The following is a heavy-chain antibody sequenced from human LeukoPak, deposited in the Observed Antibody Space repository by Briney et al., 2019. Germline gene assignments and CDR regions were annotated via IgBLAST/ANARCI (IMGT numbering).Heavy chain of an antibody. CDR3: ARGSIVVVPAAIPQFDY. CDR1: GGPISSYY. V-gene: IGHV4-59*01. J-gene: IGHJ4*02. D-gene: IGHD2-2*01. Sequence: SETLSLTCTVSGGPISSYYWSWIRQPPGKGLEWIGYIYYSGSTNYNPSLKSRVTISVDTSKNQFSLKLSSVTAADTAVYYCARGSIVVVPAAIPQFDYWGQGTLVTVSS. CDR2: IYYSGST.